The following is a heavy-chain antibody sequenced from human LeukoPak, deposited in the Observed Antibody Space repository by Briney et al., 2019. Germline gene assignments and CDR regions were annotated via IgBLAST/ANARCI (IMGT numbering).Heavy chain of an antibody. V-gene: IGHV1-69*13. D-gene: IGHD2-15*01. J-gene: IGHJ4*02. CDR3: ARDTGYCSGGSCHNYFDY. CDR1: GGTFTSYA. CDR2: IIPIFGTA. Sequence: SVKVSCKASGGTFTSYAISWVRQAPGQGLEWMGGIIPIFGTANYAQKFQGRVTITADESTSTAYMELSSLRSEDTAVYYCARDTGYCSGGSCHNYFDYWGQRTLVTVSS.